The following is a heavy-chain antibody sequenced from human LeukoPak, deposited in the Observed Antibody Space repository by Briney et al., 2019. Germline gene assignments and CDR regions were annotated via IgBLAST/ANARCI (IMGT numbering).Heavy chain of an antibody. V-gene: IGHV1-24*01. Sequence: ASVKVSCKVSGYTLTELSMHWVRQAPGKGLEWMGGFDPEDGETIYAQKFQGRVTMTEDTSTDTAYMELSSLRSEDTAVYYCATDPRYCSSTSCYYHYWGQGTLVTVSS. J-gene: IGHJ4*02. D-gene: IGHD2-2*01. CDR3: ATDPRYCSSTSCYYHY. CDR2: FDPEDGET. CDR1: GYTLTELS.